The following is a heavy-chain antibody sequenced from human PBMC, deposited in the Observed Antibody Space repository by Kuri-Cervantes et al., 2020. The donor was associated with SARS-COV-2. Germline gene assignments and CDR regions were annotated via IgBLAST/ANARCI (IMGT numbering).Heavy chain of an antibody. CDR1: GFTFSSYS. J-gene: IGHJ4*02. V-gene: IGHV3-21*01. D-gene: IGHD2-2*01. CDR3: AREHCSSTSCYGLDY. Sequence: GGSLRLSCAASGFTFSSYSMNWVRQAPGKGLEWVSSISSSSYIYYADSVKGRFTISRDNAKNSLYLQMNSLRAEDTAVYYCAREHCSSTSCYGLDYWGQGTLVTVSS. CDR2: ISSSSYI.